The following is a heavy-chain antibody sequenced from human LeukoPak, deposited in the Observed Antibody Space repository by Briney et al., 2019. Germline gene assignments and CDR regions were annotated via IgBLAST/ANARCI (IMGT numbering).Heavy chain of an antibody. CDR1: GGSISSYY. CDR2: IYTSGST. J-gene: IGHJ6*03. V-gene: IGHV4-4*07. Sequence: SETLSLTCTVSGGSISSYYWSWIRQPAGKGLEWIGRIYTSGSTNYNPSLKSRVTMSVDTSKNQFSLKLSSVTAADTAVYYCAREGLYCSSTSCRRPNYYYYYMDVWGKGTTVTVS. D-gene: IGHD2-2*01. CDR3: AREGLYCSSTSCRRPNYYYYYMDV.